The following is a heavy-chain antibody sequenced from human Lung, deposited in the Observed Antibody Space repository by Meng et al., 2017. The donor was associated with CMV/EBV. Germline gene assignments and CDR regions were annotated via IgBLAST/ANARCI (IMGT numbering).Heavy chain of an antibody. CDR3: ARDSPGDYGYFDS. Sequence: HGQMQGSGPGLWKPPQTPSLTCPVSDGLPTSDDSYWSWIRPPPGKGLEWIGYIHYSGTTYYNPSLKSRIAISLDTSKNQFSLNLNSVTAADAAVYYCARDSPGDYGYFDSWGQGTLVTVSS. V-gene: IGHV4-30-4*01. CDR1: DGLPTSDDSY. CDR2: IHYSGTT. D-gene: IGHD4-17*01. J-gene: IGHJ4*02.